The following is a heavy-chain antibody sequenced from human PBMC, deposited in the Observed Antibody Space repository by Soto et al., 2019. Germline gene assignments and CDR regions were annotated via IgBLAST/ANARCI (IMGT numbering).Heavy chain of an antibody. CDR3: ARGAHFMIVVVTGDQDY. V-gene: IGHV3-30-3*01. J-gene: IGHJ4*02. Sequence: AGGSLRLSCAASGFTFSSYAMHWVRQAPGKGLEWVAVISYDGSNKYYADSVKGRFTTSRDNSKNTLYLQMNSLRAEDTAVYYCARGAHFMIVVVTGDQDYWGQGTLVTVSS. D-gene: IGHD3-22*01. CDR2: ISYDGSNK. CDR1: GFTFSSYA.